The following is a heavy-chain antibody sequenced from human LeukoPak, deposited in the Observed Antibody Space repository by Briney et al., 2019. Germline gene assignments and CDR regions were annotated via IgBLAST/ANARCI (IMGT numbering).Heavy chain of an antibody. CDR2: INHSGST. Sequence: KPSETLSLTCAVHGGSFSGYYWSWIRQPPGKGLEWIGEINHSGSTNYNPSLKSRVTISVDTSKNQFSLKLSSVTAADTAVYYCARGRITMIVVAPKRAFDIWGQGTMVTVSS. CDR3: ARGRITMIVVAPKRAFDI. J-gene: IGHJ3*02. V-gene: IGHV4-34*01. D-gene: IGHD3-22*01. CDR1: GGSFSGYY.